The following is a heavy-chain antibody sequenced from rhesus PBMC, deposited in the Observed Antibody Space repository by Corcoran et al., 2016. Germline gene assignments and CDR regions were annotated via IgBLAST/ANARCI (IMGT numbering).Heavy chain of an antibody. J-gene: IGHJ4*01. V-gene: IGHV2-95*01. D-gene: IGHD2-39*02. Sequence: QVTLKESGPALVKPTQTLPLTCTFSGFSISTPGTGVGWIRQPPGKALEWLASIYWSDSKYYSTSLKSKLTISKDTSKNQVVLTMTYRAPVDTATYYGARVRYCSGGVCLFDYWGQGVLVTVSS. CDR2: IYWSDSK. CDR3: ARVRYCSGGVCLFDY. CDR1: GFSISTPGTG.